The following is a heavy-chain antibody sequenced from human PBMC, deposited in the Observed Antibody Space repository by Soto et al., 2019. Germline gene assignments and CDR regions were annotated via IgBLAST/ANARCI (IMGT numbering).Heavy chain of an antibody. D-gene: IGHD4-17*01. CDR2: ISYDGSNK. J-gene: IGHJ6*02. CDR3: AKDPIYGDYYYYGMDV. V-gene: IGHV3-30*18. CDR1: GFTFSSYG. Sequence: PGGSLRLSFAASGFTFSSYGMHWVRQAPGKGLEWVAVISYDGSNKYYADSVKGRFTISRDNSKNMLYLQMNSLRAEDTAVYYCAKDPIYGDYYYYGMDVWGQGTTVTVSS.